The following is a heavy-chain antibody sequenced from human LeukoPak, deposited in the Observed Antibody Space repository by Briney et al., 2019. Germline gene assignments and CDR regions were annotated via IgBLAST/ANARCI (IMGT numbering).Heavy chain of an antibody. CDR2: IYYSGNT. V-gene: IGHV4-59*08. CDR3: ARHGGSYSSRSSFDP. D-gene: IGHD1-26*01. Sequence: SETLSLTCTVSGDSISGFYWSWIRQPPGKGLEWIAYIYYSGNTIYNPPLKSQVAISVDTSKNQFSLKLDSVTAADTAVYYCARHGGSYSSRSSFDPWGQGTLVTVSS. CDR1: GDSISGFY. J-gene: IGHJ5*02.